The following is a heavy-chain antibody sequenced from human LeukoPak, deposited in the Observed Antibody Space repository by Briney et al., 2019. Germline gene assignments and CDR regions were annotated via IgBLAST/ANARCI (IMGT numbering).Heavy chain of an antibody. J-gene: IGHJ5*02. Sequence: PGGPWRPSLAPSGFTLGTIPITWVRRLPGKGLGWSQAISGSGGSTYYADSVKGRFTISRDNSKNTLYLQMNSLRAEDTAVYYCAKDRYGDYDWFDPWGQGTLVTVSS. CDR1: GFTLGTIP. D-gene: IGHD4-17*01. V-gene: IGHV3-23*01. CDR3: AKDRYGDYDWFDP. CDR2: ISGSGGST.